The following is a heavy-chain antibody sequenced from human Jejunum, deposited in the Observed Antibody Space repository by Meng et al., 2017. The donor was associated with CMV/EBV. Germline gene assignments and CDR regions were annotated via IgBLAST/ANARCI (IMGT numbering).Heavy chain of an antibody. D-gene: IGHD3-22*01. V-gene: IGHV4-30-4*08. CDR1: SSSGHYY. CDR2: ISYNGST. J-gene: IGHJ5*02. CDR3: VSFYYDRSGHNWFDP. Sequence: SSSGHYYWSWVRQAPGKGLEWIGYISYNGSTSYSPSLKTRIAMSIDTSKAQFSLKMSSVTAADTVVYYCVSFYYDRSGHNWFDPWGRGTLVTVSS.